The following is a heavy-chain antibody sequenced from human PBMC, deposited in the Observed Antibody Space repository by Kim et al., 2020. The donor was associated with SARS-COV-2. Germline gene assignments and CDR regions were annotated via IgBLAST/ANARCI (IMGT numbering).Heavy chain of an antibody. Sequence: GGSLRLSCAASGFTFNYFWMTWVREAPGKGLEWVANIKEDGSEKNYVESVKGRFTISRDNTKNSLYLQMNSLRAEDTAVYYCARVGIVAGSSDYWGQGTL. CDR1: GFTFNYFW. D-gene: IGHD5-12*01. CDR3: ARVGIVAGSSDY. CDR2: IKEDGSEK. J-gene: IGHJ4*02. V-gene: IGHV3-7*01.